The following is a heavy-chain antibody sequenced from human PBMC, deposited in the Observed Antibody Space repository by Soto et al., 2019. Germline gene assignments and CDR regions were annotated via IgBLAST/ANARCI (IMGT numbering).Heavy chain of an antibody. Sequence: GGALRLSWVAWRFTFSSYALSRAGQTTGKWLERVSAISCSGGRTYYADSVMGRFTISRENSKHTLYLQMNSVRSEDTSVYYCAKVTHSSSTSCYARGGLDPGGPGTLVKVSS. CDR2: ISCSGGRT. CDR3: AKVTHSSSTSCYARGGLDP. D-gene: IGHD2-2*01. J-gene: IGHJ5*01. V-gene: IGHV3-23*01. CDR1: RFTFSSYA.